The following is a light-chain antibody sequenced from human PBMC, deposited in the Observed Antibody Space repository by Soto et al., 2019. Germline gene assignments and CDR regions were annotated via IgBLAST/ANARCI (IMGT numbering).Light chain of an antibody. CDR3: QQYDNWPSLT. Sequence: EIVLTQSPGTLSLSPGERATLSCRASQRVTSNYLAWYQQKPGQAPRLLIYYASTRATGIPATFSGSGSGTEFTLTISSLQSEDFAIYYCQQYDNWPSLTFGGGTKVDIK. CDR2: YAS. J-gene: IGKJ4*01. V-gene: IGKV3-15*01. CDR1: QRVTSN.